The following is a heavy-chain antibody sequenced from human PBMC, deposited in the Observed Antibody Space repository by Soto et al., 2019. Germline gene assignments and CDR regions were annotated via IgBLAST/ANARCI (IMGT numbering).Heavy chain of an antibody. D-gene: IGHD6-19*01. J-gene: IGHJ4*02. CDR1: GFTFSNYG. V-gene: IGHV3-30*18. CDR2: ISYDGSNQ. CDR3: AKDGNIYTSGWYAPSLDY. Sequence: QVQLVESGGGVTQPGRSLRLSCAASGFTFSNYGMHWVRQAPGKGLEWVGVISYDGSNQYYADSVEGRITISRDNSKNTLSLQLNSLRAEDTAVYYCAKDGNIYTSGWYAPSLDYWGQGTLVTVSS.